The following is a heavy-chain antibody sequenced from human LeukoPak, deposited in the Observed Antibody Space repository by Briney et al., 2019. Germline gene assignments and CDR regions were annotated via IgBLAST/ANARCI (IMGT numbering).Heavy chain of an antibody. V-gene: IGHV5-10-1*01. CDR3: ARLGGFSGYDVGAFDY. J-gene: IGHJ4*02. CDR2: IDPSDSYS. D-gene: IGHD5-12*01. Sequence: GESLKISWKGSGYSFTSYWISWVPQLPGKGLEWMGRIDPSDSYSDFSPSFQGHVTISADKSITTAYLQWSSLKASDTAMYYCARLGGFSGYDVGAFDYWGPGTLVTVSS. CDR1: GYSFTSYW.